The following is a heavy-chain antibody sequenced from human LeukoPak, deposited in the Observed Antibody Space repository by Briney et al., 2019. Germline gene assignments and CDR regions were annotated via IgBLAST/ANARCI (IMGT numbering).Heavy chain of an antibody. V-gene: IGHV3-33*01. CDR2: IWYDGSNK. Sequence: PGGSLRLSCAASGFTFSSYGMHWVRQAPGKGLEWVAVIWYDGSNKYYADSVKGRFTISRDNSKNTLYLQMNSLRAEDTAVYYCARGPGDYSGPYYYYYYMDVWGKGITVTVSS. D-gene: IGHD4-17*01. CDR3: ARGPGDYSGPYYYYYYMDV. CDR1: GFTFSSYG. J-gene: IGHJ6*03.